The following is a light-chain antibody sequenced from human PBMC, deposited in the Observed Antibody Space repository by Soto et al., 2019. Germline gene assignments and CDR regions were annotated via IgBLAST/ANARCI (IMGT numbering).Light chain of an antibody. V-gene: IGKV1-5*01. J-gene: IGKJ2*01. CDR3: QQYNYYYT. Sequence: DIQMTQSPSTLSASVGYRVTITCRASQSISSSLAWYQRKPGKAPKLLIYDASFLESGVPSRFSGSGSGTEFTLAISSLKPDDFATYYCQQYNYYYTFGQGTKLEIK. CDR1: QSISSS. CDR2: DAS.